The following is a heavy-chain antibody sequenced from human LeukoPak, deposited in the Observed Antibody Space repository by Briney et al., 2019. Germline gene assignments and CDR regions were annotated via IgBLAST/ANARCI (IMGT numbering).Heavy chain of an antibody. V-gene: IGHV4-4*07. D-gene: IGHD3-22*01. CDR1: GGSISICY. J-gene: IGHJ4*02. CDR2: IYTTGST. Sequence: SDTLALTCGVSGGSISICYWRWMRQPAAKGLEWIGRIYTTGSTNYSPSLKGRGPVSGDTTNNQCSLKLSSVTAPDTAVSYCASQAGGSSGTFDYWGQGTLVTVSS. CDR3: ASQAGGSSGTFDY.